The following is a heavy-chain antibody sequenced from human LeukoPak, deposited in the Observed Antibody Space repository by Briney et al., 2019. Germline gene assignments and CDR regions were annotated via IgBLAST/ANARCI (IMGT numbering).Heavy chain of an antibody. CDR3: AKRNGYDSSGYPFDY. CDR2: ISGSGGIT. J-gene: IGHJ4*02. D-gene: IGHD3-22*01. CDR1: GFTLSSYA. V-gene: IGHV3-23*01. Sequence: GGSLRLSCAASGFTLSSYAMSWVRQAPGKGLEWVSAISGSGGITFYADSVKGRLTISRDNSKNTLYLRMNSLRAEDTAVYYCAKRNGYDSSGYPFDYWGQGTLVTVSS.